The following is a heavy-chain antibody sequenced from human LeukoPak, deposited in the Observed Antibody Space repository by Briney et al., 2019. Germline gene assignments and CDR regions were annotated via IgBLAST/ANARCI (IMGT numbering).Heavy chain of an antibody. CDR2: IGTAGDT. J-gene: IGHJ3*02. D-gene: IGHD3-22*01. V-gene: IGHV3-13*01. CDR1: GFTFSSYD. Sequence: GGSLRLSCAASGFTFSSYDMHWVRQATGKGLEWVAAIGTAGDTYYPGSVKGRFTISRENAKNSLYLQTNSLRAGDTAVYYCARSRRDYYDSSGPLSAFDIWGQGTMVTVSS. CDR3: ARSRRDYYDSSGPLSAFDI.